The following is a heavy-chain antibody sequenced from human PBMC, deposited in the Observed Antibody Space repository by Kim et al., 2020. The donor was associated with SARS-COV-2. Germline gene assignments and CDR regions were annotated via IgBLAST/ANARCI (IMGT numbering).Heavy chain of an antibody. CDR1: GFTFSSYE. J-gene: IGHJ6*02. CDR2: ISSSGSTI. Sequence: GSLRLSCAASGFTFSSYEMNWVRQAPGKGLEWVSYISSSGSTIYYADSVKGRFTISRDNAKNSLYLQMNSLRAEDTAVYYCAGHIAVAGTFYYYGMDVWPRDHGHRLL. V-gene: IGHV3-48*03. CDR3: AGHIAVAGTFYYYGMDV. D-gene: IGHD6-19*01.